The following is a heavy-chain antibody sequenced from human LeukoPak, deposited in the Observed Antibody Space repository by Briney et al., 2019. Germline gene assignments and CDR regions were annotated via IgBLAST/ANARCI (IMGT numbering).Heavy chain of an antibody. J-gene: IGHJ5*02. CDR2: IYYTGNT. V-gene: IGHV4-39*01. CDR3: ARETDGDSSGLTAGYWFDP. D-gene: IGHD3-22*01. Sequence: SETLSLTCSVSGGSISSSSYYCGWIRQPPGKGLEWLRCIYYTGNTYYNPSLKSRVTISVDTSKNQFSPTLSSVTAADTAVYYCARETDGDSSGLTAGYWFDPWGQGTLVTVSS. CDR1: GGSISSSSYY.